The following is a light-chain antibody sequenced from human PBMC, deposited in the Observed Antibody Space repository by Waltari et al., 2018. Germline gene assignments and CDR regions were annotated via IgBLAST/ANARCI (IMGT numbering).Light chain of an antibody. CDR1: QTITGSW. J-gene: IGKJ4*01. CDR2: GAS. V-gene: IGKV3-20*01. Sequence: EIVLTQSPGTLSVSTGERVTVSCRASQTITGSWLTWYHQKPGQAPRLLIYGASNRAPGIPERYRGSGSGTDFSLTISRLEPEDSAVYYCQQYDGSAVTFGGGTKVEIK. CDR3: QQYDGSAVT.